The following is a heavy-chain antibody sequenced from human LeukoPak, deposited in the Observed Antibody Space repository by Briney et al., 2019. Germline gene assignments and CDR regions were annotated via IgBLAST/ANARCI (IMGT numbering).Heavy chain of an antibody. CDR3: ARLSGYDWESFYDY. Sequence: GASVTVSFTASGYTFTIYFIYWVRQAPGQGLECMGLINPNDGTTNYAQKFQGRVTMTRDTSTSTVHMELSSLRSEDTAVYYCARLSGYDWESFYDYWGQGTLVTVSS. CDR1: GYTFTIYF. V-gene: IGHV1-46*01. CDR2: INPNDGTT. D-gene: IGHD5-12*01. J-gene: IGHJ4*02.